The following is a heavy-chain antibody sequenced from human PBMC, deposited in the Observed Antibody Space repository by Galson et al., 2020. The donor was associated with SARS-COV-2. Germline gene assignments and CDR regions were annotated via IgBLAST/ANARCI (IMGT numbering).Heavy chain of an antibody. CDR1: GYTFTTYG. CDR3: ARVGDTTGANWFDP. Sequence: ALVKVSCKASGYTFTTYGINWVRQAPGQGLEWMGWINTNTGNPTYAQDFTGRFVFSLDTSVSTAYLQISSLKAEDTAVYYCARVGDTTGANWFDPWGQGTLVTVSS. J-gene: IGHJ5*02. V-gene: IGHV7-4-1*02. D-gene: IGHD2-8*01. CDR2: INTNTGNP.